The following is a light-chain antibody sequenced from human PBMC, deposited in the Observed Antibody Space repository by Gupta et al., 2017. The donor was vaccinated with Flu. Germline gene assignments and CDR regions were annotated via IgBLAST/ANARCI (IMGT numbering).Light chain of an antibody. Sequence: RVTISCSGSSSNIGSNTVNWYQQFPGAAPKLLIYTNTQRPSGVTDRFSGSKSGTSASLAISGLQSEDEADYHCAAWDDSLNGWVFGGGTKLTVL. V-gene: IGLV1-44*01. CDR3: AAWDDSLNGWV. CDR2: TNT. CDR1: SSNIGSNT. J-gene: IGLJ3*02.